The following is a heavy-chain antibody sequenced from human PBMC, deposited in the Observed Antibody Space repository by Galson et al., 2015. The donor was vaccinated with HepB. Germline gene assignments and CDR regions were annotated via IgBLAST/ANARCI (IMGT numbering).Heavy chain of an antibody. CDR1: GFSLNTTGVG. V-gene: IGHV2-5*02. CDR2: IYWDDDE. J-gene: IGHJ4*02. CDR3: AHRPDDYSGYDCFDY. Sequence: PALVTPTQTLTLTCTFSGFSLNTTGVGVGWIRQPPGKALEWLALIYWDDDEDYNPSLKSRLTITKDTSKNQVVLIMTNMDPVDTATYYCAHRPDDYSGYDCFDYWGQGTLVTVSS. D-gene: IGHD5-12*01.